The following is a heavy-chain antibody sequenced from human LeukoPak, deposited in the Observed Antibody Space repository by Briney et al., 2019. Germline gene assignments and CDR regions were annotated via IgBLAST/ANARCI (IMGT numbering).Heavy chain of an antibody. CDR1: GYSFTSYW. J-gene: IGHJ3*02. Sequence: GESLKISCKGSGYSFTSYWIGWVRQMPGKGLEWMGVIYPGDSDTRYSPSFQGQVTISADKSISTAYLQWSSLKASDTAMYYCASRTSSWTTSAAFDIWGQGTMVTVSS. CDR3: ASRTSSWTTSAAFDI. D-gene: IGHD6-13*01. V-gene: IGHV5-51*01. CDR2: IYPGDSDT.